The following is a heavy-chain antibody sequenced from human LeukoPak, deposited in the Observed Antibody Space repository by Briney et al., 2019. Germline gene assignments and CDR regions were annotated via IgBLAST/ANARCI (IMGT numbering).Heavy chain of an antibody. CDR1: GGSISSYY. V-gene: IGHV4-4*07. J-gene: IGHJ6*03. D-gene: IGHD4-23*01. Sequence: PSETLSLTCTVSGGSISSYYWSWIRQPAGKGLEWIGRIYASGSTNYNPSLKSRVTMSVDTSKNQFSLKLSSVTAADTAVYYCARDLVRWYSYYMDVWGKGTTVTVSS. CDR3: ARDLVRWYSYYMDV. CDR2: IYASGST.